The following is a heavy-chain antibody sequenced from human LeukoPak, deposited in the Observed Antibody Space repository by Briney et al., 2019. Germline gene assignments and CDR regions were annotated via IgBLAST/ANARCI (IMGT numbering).Heavy chain of an antibody. V-gene: IGHV1-46*01. CDR3: ARGTIMTTVTNQIDY. CDR1: GYTFTSYY. D-gene: IGHD4-17*01. CDR2: INPSGGST. Sequence: ASVTASCKASGYTFTSYYMHWVRQAPGQGLEWMGIINPSGGSTSYAQKFQGRVTMTRDTSTSTVYMELSSLRSEDTAVYYCARGTIMTTVTNQIDYWGQGTLVTVSS. J-gene: IGHJ4*02.